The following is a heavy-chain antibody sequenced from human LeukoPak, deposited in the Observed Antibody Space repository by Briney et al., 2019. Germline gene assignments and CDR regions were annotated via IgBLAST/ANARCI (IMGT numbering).Heavy chain of an antibody. D-gene: IGHD2-15*01. J-gene: IGHJ6*03. CDR2: IYYSGST. V-gene: IGHV4-59*11. CDR1: GGSISSHY. CDR3: TRELPGNYYYYYYMDV. Sequence: SETLSLTCTVSGGSISSHYWRWIRQPPGKGLEWIGYIYYSGSTNYNPSLKSRVTISVDTSKNQFSLKLSSVTAADTAVYYCTRELPGNYYYYYYMDVWGKGTTVTVSS.